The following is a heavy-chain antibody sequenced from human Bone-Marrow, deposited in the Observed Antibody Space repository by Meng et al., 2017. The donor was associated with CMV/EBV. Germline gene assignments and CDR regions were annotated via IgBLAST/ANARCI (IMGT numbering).Heavy chain of an antibody. CDR2: INPNSGGT. Sequence: ASVKVSCKASGYTFTGYYMHWVRQAPGQGLEWMGWINPNSGGTNYAQKFQGRVTMTRDTSISTAYMELSRLRSDDTAVYYCARVKRYCSSTSCSRGYFDYWGRGTLVTVSS. CDR1: GYTFTGYY. J-gene: IGHJ4*02. CDR3: ARVKRYCSSTSCSRGYFDY. V-gene: IGHV1-2*02. D-gene: IGHD2-2*01.